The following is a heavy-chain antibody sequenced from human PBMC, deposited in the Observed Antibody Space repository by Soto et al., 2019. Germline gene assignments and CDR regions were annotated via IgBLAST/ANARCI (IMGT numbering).Heavy chain of an antibody. CDR2: INPSGGGT. D-gene: IGHD3-22*01. CDR1: GYTFSNFY. J-gene: IGHJ4*02. V-gene: IGHV1-46*01. CDR3: ARADYYGSSGYHLDY. Sequence: QVQLVQSGAEVKKPGASVKVSCKASGYTFSNFYIHWVRQAPGQGLEWMGIINPSGGGTSYAQKFQGRVTMTRDTSTSTVYMELSSLRSEDTAVHYCARADYYGSSGYHLDYWGQGTLVTVSS.